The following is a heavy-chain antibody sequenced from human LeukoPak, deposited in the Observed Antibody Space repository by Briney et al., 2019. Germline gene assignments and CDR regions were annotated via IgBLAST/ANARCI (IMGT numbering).Heavy chain of an antibody. CDR1: GFAFSSYG. CDR3: AKLSYYDILTGRDAFDV. CDR2: TSGNGGRT. Sequence: GGSLRLSCAASGFAFSSYGMSWVRQGPGKGLEWVSITSGNGGRTHQADSVKGRFTISRDNSKNTLYLQMNSLRVEDTAVYYCAKLSYYDILTGRDAFDVWGQGTMVIVSS. V-gene: IGHV3-23*01. J-gene: IGHJ3*01. D-gene: IGHD3-9*01.